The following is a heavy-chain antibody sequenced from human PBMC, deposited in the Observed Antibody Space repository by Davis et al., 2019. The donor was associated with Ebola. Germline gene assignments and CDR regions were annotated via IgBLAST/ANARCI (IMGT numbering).Heavy chain of an antibody. CDR1: GGSISTYH. CDR3: ARQVSRSGLYSHAFDI. CDR2: VQNIGST. D-gene: IGHD2-15*01. V-gene: IGHV4-59*01. Sequence: PGGSLRLSCTVSGGSISTYHWTWIRQPPGKGLEWIGYVQNIGSTKYNPSLRSRVTISVDTSKNQFSLKLSSVTAADTAVYYCARQVSRSGLYSHAFDIWGQGTMVTVSS. J-gene: IGHJ3*02.